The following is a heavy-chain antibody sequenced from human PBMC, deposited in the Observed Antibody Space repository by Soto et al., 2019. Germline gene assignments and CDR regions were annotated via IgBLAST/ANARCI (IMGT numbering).Heavy chain of an antibody. CDR1: GATITWGDYS. Sequence: PETLSLTCAISGATITWGDYSWNWLRQPPGKGREWIGYAYYSGSTDYNPSLKSRVTMSVDTSKNQVSLKLNSVTTADTAVYYCARDRSTYGGGGTGEVKENWFDPWGPGTLVTVSS. J-gene: IGHJ5*02. D-gene: IGHD2-8*01. CDR2: AYYSGST. CDR3: ARDRSTYGGGGTGEVKENWFDP. V-gene: IGHV4-61*08.